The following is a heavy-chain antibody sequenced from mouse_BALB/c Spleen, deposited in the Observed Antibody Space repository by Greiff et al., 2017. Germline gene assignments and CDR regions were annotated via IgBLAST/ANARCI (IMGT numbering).Heavy chain of an antibody. CDR3: ARDGGGYGNYRGFAY. D-gene: IGHD2-1*01. CDR2: ISYSGST. Sequence: VQLKQSGPSLVKPSQTLSLTCSVTGDSITSGYWNWIRKFPGNKLEYMGYISYSGSTYYNPSLKSRISITRDTSKNQYYLQLNSVTTEDTATYYCARDGGGYGNYRGFAYWGQGTLVTVSA. J-gene: IGHJ3*01. CDR1: GDSITSGY. V-gene: IGHV3-8*02.